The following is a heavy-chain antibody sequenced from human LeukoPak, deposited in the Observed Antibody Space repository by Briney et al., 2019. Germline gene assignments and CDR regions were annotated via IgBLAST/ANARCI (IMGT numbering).Heavy chain of an antibody. CDR3: ARGRKDRYCSGGSCYSVWFDP. J-gene: IGHJ5*02. V-gene: IGHV1-46*01. D-gene: IGHD2-15*01. Sequence: ASVNVSCKASGGTFSSYAISWVRQAPGQGLEWMGIINPSGGSTSYAQKFQGRVTMTRDTSTSTVYMELSSLRSEDTAVYYCARGRKDRYCSGGSCYSVWFDPWGQGTLVTVSS. CDR2: INPSGGST. CDR1: GGTFSSYA.